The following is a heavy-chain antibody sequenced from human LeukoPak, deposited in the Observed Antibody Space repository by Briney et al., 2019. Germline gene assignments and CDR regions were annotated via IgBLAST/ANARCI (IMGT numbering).Heavy chain of an antibody. J-gene: IGHJ4*02. D-gene: IGHD6-13*01. CDR1: GGSISSYY. Sequence: SETLSLTCTVSGGSISSYYWSWIRQPAGKGLEWIGRIYTSGSTNYNPSLKSRVTMSVDTSKNQYSLKLSSVTAADTAVYYCARDARVRGSSSWYIDYWGQGTLVTVSS. CDR2: IYTSGST. V-gene: IGHV4-4*07. CDR3: ARDARVRGSSSWYIDY.